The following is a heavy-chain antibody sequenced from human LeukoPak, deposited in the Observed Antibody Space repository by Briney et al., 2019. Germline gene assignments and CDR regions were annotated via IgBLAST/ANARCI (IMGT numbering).Heavy chain of an antibody. J-gene: IGHJ6*03. CDR3: ARARPPTSYYSYYMDV. CDR1: GFTFTSYN. V-gene: IGHV3-21*01. CDR2: ISRGSMII. Sequence: GGSLRLSCVASGFTFTSYNMNWVRQAPGQGLEWVSSISRGSMIIHSADSLRGRFIISRDNAKNSLYLQMDSLRTEDTAVYFCARARPPTSYYSYYMDVWGRGTTVIVSS.